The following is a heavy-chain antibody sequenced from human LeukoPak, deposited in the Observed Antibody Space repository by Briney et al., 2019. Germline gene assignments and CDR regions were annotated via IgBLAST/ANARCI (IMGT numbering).Heavy chain of an antibody. CDR2: INHSGST. V-gene: IGHV4-34*01. CDR1: GGSFSGYY. Sequence: PSETLSLTCAVYGGSFSGYYWSWIRQPPGKGLEWIWEINHSGSTYYNPSLKSRVTISVDTSKNQFSLQLSSVTAADTAVYYCAAHTYYDFWSGYQPLYYYYYMDVWGKGTTVTVSS. J-gene: IGHJ6*03. CDR3: AAHTYYDFWSGYQPLYYYYYMDV. D-gene: IGHD3-3*01.